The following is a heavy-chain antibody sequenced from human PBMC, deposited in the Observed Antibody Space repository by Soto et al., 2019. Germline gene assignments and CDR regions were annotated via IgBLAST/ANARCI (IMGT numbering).Heavy chain of an antibody. J-gene: IGHJ5*02. D-gene: IGHD2-21*02. CDR2: ISTYNGNT. CDR1: GCTFTSYF. Sequence: GSVKVSFKACGCTFTSYFISWVGQAPGRGGAGMRWISTYNGNTNYAQKLQGRVTMTTDTSTSKAYMELRSLRSDDTAVYYCAWAYCGGDCYTNWFDPWGQGTMVTVSS. V-gene: IGHV1-18*04. CDR3: AWAYCGGDCYTNWFDP.